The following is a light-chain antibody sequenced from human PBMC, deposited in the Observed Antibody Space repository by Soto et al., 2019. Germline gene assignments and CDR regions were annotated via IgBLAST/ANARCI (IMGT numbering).Light chain of an antibody. CDR3: QQSYRTPSIT. Sequence: DIQMTQSPSSLSAFVGDRVTISCRASQSISSYLNWYQQKPGKAPKLLIYAASSLQSGVPSRFSGSGSGTDFTLTISGLQLEDFATYYCQQSYRTPSITFGQGTRLEIK. CDR1: QSISSY. J-gene: IGKJ5*01. V-gene: IGKV1-39*01. CDR2: AAS.